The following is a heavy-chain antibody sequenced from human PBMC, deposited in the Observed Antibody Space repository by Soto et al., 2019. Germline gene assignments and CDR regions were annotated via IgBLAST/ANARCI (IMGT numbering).Heavy chain of an antibody. J-gene: IGHJ4*02. D-gene: IGHD6-19*01. Sequence: GGSLRLSCAASGFTFSSYAMSWVRQAPGKGLEWVSAISGSGGSTYYADSVKGRLTISRDNSKNTLYLQMNSLRAEDTAVYYCAKLLMSVAGIRGGDYWGQGTLVTVSS. V-gene: IGHV3-23*01. CDR3: AKLLMSVAGIRGGDY. CDR2: ISGSGGST. CDR1: GFTFSSYA.